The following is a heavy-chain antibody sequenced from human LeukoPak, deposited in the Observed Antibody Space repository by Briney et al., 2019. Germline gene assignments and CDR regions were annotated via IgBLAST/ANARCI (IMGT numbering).Heavy chain of an antibody. D-gene: IGHD1-26*01. CDR1: GFTFSNYA. Sequence: GGSLRLSCTASGFTFSNYAMRWVRQAPGKGLEWVATISDDGTNKYYAESVRGRFTISRDTSQSTVYLQMSSLRGEDTAVYYCARDRHIGSYYGYFDYWGQGTLVTVSS. CDR2: ISDDGTNK. V-gene: IGHV3-30*04. CDR3: ARDRHIGSYYGYFDY. J-gene: IGHJ4*02.